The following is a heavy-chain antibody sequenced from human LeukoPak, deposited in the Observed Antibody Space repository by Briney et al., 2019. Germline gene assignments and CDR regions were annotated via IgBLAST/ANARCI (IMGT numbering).Heavy chain of an antibody. CDR3: ARGPSGYDLDYYYYGMDV. D-gene: IGHD5-12*01. V-gene: IGHV1-18*01. Sequence: SVKVSCKASGYTFTSYGISWVRQAPGQGLEWMGWISAYNGNTNYAQKLQGRVTMTTDTSTSTAYMEPRSLRSDDTAVYYCARGPSGYDLDYYYYGMDVWGQGTTVTVSS. CDR2: ISAYNGNT. CDR1: GYTFTSYG. J-gene: IGHJ6*02.